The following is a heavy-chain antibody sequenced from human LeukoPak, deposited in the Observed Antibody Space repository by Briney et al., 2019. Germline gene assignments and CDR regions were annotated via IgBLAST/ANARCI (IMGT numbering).Heavy chain of an antibody. CDR3: AKGATRTSGWYYFDY. Sequence: PGGSLRLSCAASGFTFNSYWTSWVRQAPGKGMEWVANIKQDGSERYYADSVRGRFTISRDNAENSLYLQMNSLRAEHTAVYYCAKGATRTSGWYYFDYWGQGTLVTVSS. V-gene: IGHV3-7*05. CDR2: IKQDGSER. J-gene: IGHJ4*02. D-gene: IGHD6-19*01. CDR1: GFTFNSYW.